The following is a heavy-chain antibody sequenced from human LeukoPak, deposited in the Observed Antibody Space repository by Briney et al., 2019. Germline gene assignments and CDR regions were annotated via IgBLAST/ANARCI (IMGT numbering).Heavy chain of an antibody. CDR1: GGSISSGSYY. CDR3: ARDGSSSAFDI. D-gene: IGHD6-13*01. J-gene: IGHJ3*02. CDR2: IYTSGST. Sequence: MSSETLSLTCTVSGGSISSGSYYWSWIRQPAGKGLEWIGRIYTSGSTNYNPSLKSRVTISVDTSKNQFSLKLSSVTAADTAVYYCARDGSSSAFDIWGQGTMVTVSS. V-gene: IGHV4-61*02.